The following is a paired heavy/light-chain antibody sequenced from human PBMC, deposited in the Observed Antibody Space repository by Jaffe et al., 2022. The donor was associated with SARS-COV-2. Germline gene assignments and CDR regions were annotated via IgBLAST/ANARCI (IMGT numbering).Light chain of an antibody. Sequence: DIQMTQSPSSLSASVGDRVTISCRASQSIDNFLNWYQQKPGEAPKLLIYTASSLQTGVPSRFSGSGSGTDFTLAINNLQPEDFATYVCQQSYSSPRLTFGGGTKVEIK. CDR2: TAS. CDR1: QSIDNF. CDR3: QQSYSSPRLT. J-gene: IGKJ4*01. V-gene: IGKV1-39*01.
Heavy chain of an antibody. D-gene: IGHD2-15*01. V-gene: IGHV4-39*01. CDR2: IYYTGST. CDR3: ARRFVVPGADDYMDV. CDR1: GGSISSDNYF. Sequence: QLQLQESGPGLVKPSETLSVTCTVSGGSISSDNYFWGWIRQPPGKGLEWIGSIYYTGSTYYNPSLKSRVTISVDTSKNQFSLKVYSVTVADTAAYHCARRFVVPGADDYMDVWGKGTTVIVSS. J-gene: IGHJ6*03.